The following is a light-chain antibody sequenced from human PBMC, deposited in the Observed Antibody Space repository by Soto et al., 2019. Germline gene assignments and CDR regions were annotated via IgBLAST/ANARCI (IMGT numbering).Light chain of an antibody. Sequence: EIVLTQSPGTLSLSPGERATLSCRASQSVSSSYLAWYQQKPGQAPRLLIYGASSRATGIPDRFSGSGSGTDFTLTIIRLPPEDLAVYYCQQYGSLWTFGQGTKVEIK. J-gene: IGKJ1*01. CDR3: QQYGSLWT. CDR1: QSVSSSY. V-gene: IGKV3-20*01. CDR2: GAS.